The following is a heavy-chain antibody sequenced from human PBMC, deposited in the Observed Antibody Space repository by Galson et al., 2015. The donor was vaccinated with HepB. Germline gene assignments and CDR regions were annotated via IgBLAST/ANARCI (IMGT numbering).Heavy chain of an antibody. CDR3: AKDLTYYYDSSGYYYSDY. D-gene: IGHD3-22*01. V-gene: IGHV3-23*01. CDR1: GFTFSSYA. CDR2: ISGSGGST. Sequence: SLRLSCAASGFTFSSYAMSWVRQAPGKGLEWVSAISGSGGSTYYADSVKGRFTISRDNSKNTLYLQMNSLRAEDTAVYYCAKDLTYYYDSSGYYYSDYWGQGTLVTVSS. J-gene: IGHJ4*02.